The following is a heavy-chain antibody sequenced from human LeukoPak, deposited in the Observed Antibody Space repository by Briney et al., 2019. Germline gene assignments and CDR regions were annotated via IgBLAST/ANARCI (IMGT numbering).Heavy chain of an antibody. Sequence: GGSLRLSCAASGFTVSSNYMSWVRQAPGKGLEWVSVIYSGGSTYYADSVKGRFTISRHNSKNTLYLQMNSLRAEDTAVYYCARADPFGGDHYGMDVWGQGTTVTVSS. D-gene: IGHD3-10*01. J-gene: IGHJ6*02. CDR1: GFTVSSNY. V-gene: IGHV3-53*04. CDR2: IYSGGST. CDR3: ARADPFGGDHYGMDV.